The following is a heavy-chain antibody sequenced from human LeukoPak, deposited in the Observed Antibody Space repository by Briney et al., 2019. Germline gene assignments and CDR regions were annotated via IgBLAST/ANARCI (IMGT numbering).Heavy chain of an antibody. J-gene: IGHJ4*02. CDR3: ARVSISLYYFDY. V-gene: IGHV4-39*07. D-gene: IGHD2/OR15-2a*01. CDR2: IYYSGST. Sequence: SETLSLTCTVSGGSISSSSYYWGWIRQPPGKGLEWIGSIYYSGSTYYNPSLKGRVTISVDTSKNQFSLKLSSVTAADTAVYYCARVSISLYYFDYWGQGTLVTVSS. CDR1: GGSISSSSYY.